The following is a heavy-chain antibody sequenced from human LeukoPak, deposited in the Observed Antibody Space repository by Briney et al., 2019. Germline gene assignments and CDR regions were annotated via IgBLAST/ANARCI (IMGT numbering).Heavy chain of an antibody. V-gene: IGHV4-34*01. CDR2: INHSGST. CDR1: GGSFSGYY. D-gene: IGHD2-2*01. J-gene: IGHJ6*02. CDR3: ARLCSSTSLTTCYYYGMDV. Sequence: PSETLSLTCAAYGGSFSGYYWSWIRQPPGKGLEWIGEINHSGSTNYNPSLKSRVTISVDTSKNQFSLKLSSVTAADTAVYYCARLCSSTSLTTCYYYGMDVWGQGTTVTVSS.